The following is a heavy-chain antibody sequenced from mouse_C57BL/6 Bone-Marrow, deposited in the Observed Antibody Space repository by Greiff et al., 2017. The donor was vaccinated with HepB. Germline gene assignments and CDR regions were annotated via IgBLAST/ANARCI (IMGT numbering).Heavy chain of an antibody. Sequence: EVKLVESGGDLVKPGGSLKLSCAASGFTFSSYGMSWVRQTPDKRLEWVATISSGGSYTYYPDSVKGRFTISRDNAKNTLYLQMSSLKSEDTAMYYCARHPFYYYAMDDWGQGASVTVAS. CDR2: ISSGGSYT. V-gene: IGHV5-6*02. CDR1: GFTFSSYG. J-gene: IGHJ4*01. CDR3: ARHPFYYYAMDD.